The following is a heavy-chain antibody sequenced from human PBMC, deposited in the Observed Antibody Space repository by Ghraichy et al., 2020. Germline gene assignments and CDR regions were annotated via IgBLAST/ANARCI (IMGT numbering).Heavy chain of an antibody. D-gene: IGHD3-10*01. Sequence: GGSLRLSCAASGFTFSNAWMSWVRQAPGKGLEWVGRIKSKTDGGTTDYAAPVKGRFTISRDDSKNTLYLQMNSLKTEDTAVYYCTTEGSYGSGQFDYWGQGTLVTVSS. CDR1: GFTFSNAW. CDR2: IKSKTDGGTT. CDR3: TTEGSYGSGQFDY. J-gene: IGHJ4*02. V-gene: IGHV3-15*01.